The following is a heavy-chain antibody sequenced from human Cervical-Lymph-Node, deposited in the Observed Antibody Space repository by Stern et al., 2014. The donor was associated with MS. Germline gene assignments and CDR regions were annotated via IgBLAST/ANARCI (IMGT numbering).Heavy chain of an antibody. CDR2: IWADGSNK. V-gene: IGHV3-33*01. CDR1: GFTFSSNG. CDR3: ARGSPNFYDSRSYSGLVAGYLDF. Sequence: VQLLESGGVVVQPGRSLRLSCAASGFTFSSNGMHWVRQAPGKGLEWVALIWADGSNKYYGDSVKGRFTISRDNSKNTLYLQMNRLRAEDTAVYYCARGSPNFYDSRSYSGLVAGYLDFWGQGTLVTVSS. D-gene: IGHD3-22*01. J-gene: IGHJ4*02.